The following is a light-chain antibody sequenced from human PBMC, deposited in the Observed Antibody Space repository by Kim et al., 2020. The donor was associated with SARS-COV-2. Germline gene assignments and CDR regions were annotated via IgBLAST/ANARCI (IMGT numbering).Light chain of an antibody. J-gene: IGKJ1*01. CDR1: QSVSSN. CDR2: GTS. Sequence: EIVMTQSPATLSVSPGERATLSCRASQSVSSNLAWYQQKPGQAPRLLIHGTSTRAAGLPARFSGSGSGTEFTLTISSLQSEDFAVYYCQQYNDWPPAFGQGTKVDIK. V-gene: IGKV3-15*01. CDR3: QQYNDWPPA.